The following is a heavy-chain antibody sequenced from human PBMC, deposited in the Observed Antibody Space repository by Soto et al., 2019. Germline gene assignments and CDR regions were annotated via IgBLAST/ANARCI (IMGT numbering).Heavy chain of an antibody. Sequence: PGGSLRLSCATSGFSFNDYAMYWVRQAPGQGLEWVAIISSDGHHQFYLDNLRDRFTVSRDNSKNTLYLQMNSLRPEDTAVYYCSRGTYYPQSSGLHADYWGPGTVVTVSS. CDR2: ISSDGHHQ. D-gene: IGHD3-22*01. V-gene: IGHV3-30*03. J-gene: IGHJ4*02. CDR1: GFSFNDYA. CDR3: SRGTYYPQSSGLHADY.